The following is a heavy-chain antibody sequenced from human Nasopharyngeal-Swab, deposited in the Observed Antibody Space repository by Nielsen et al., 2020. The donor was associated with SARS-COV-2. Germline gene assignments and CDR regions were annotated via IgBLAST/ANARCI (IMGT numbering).Heavy chain of an antibody. J-gene: IGHJ4*02. Sequence: WIRQPPGKGLAWVSVIYSGGGTDYADAVKGRFSISRDKSKNTVYLQMRRLGDEDTAVYYCARDHVPIEAVGTNYLDSWGQGTLVTVSS. D-gene: IGHD6-13*01. CDR2: IYSGGGT. V-gene: IGHV3-53*01. CDR3: ARDHVPIEAVGTNYLDS.